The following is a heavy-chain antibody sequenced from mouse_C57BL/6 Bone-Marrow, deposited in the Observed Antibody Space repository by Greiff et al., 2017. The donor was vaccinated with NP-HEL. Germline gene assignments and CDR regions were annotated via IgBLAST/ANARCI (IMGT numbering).Heavy chain of an antibody. CDR2: IDPSDSYT. CDR1: GYTFTSYW. V-gene: IGHV1-50*01. CDR3: ASSSSSPCWYFDV. D-gene: IGHD1-1*01. J-gene: IGHJ1*03. Sequence: QVQLQQPGAELVKPGASVKLSCKASGYTFTSYWMQWVKQRPGQGLEWIGEIDPSDSYTNYNQKFKGKATLTVDTSSSTAYMQLSSLTSEDSAVYYCASSSSSPCWYFDVWGTGTTVTVSS.